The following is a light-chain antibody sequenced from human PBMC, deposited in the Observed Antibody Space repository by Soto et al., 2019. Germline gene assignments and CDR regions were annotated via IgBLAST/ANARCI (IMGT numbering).Light chain of an antibody. Sequence: QSVLTQPASVSGSPGQSIAISCTGTSSDVGGYNSVSWYQQHPGKAPKLMIYNVSNRPSGVSDRFSGSKSGNTASLTISGLQAEDEADYYCSSYTISNTYVFGTGTKVTVL. CDR3: SSYTISNTYV. V-gene: IGLV2-14*03. CDR1: SSDVGGYNS. CDR2: NVS. J-gene: IGLJ1*01.